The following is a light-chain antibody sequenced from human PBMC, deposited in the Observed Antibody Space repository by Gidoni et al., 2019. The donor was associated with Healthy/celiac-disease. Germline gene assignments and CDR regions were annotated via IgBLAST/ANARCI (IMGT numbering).Light chain of an antibody. Sequence: DIQMTQPPSSLSASVGDRVTITYRASQSITSYLNWYQQKPGKAPKLLIYAASSLQSGVPSRFSGSGSGTDFTLTISSLQPEDFATYYCQQSYSTLYTFGQGTKLEIK. J-gene: IGKJ2*01. CDR1: QSITSY. CDR3: QQSYSTLYT. V-gene: IGKV1-39*01. CDR2: AAS.